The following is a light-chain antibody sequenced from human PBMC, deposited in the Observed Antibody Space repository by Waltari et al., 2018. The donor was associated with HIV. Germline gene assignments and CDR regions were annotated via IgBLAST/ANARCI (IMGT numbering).Light chain of an antibody. CDR1: QSVSSN. J-gene: IGKJ2*01. V-gene: IGKV3-15*01. CDR2: GAS. Sequence: EIVMTQSPATLSVSPGERATLPCRASQSVSSNLAWYQQKPGQAPRLLIYGASTRATGIPARFSGGGSGTEFTLTISSLQSEDFAVYYCQQYNNWPPYTFGQGTKLEIK. CDR3: QQYNNWPPYT.